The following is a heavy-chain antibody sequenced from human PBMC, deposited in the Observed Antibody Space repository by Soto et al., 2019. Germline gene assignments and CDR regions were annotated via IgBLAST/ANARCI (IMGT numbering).Heavy chain of an antibody. CDR2: ISAYNGNT. D-gene: IGHD3-22*01. CDR1: GYTFTSYG. CDR3: ARQLFDSSGDSNWFDP. J-gene: IGHJ5*02. V-gene: IGHV1-18*01. Sequence: QVQLVQAGAEVKKPGASVTVSCKASGYTFTSYGISWVRQAPGQGLEWMGWISAYNGNTIYAQKLQGRVTMTTDTATSTAYLELRSLRSDDTAVYYCARQLFDSSGDSNWFDPWGQGTLVTVSS.